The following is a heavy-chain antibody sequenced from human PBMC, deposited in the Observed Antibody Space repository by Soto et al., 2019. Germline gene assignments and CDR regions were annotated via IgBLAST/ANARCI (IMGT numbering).Heavy chain of an antibody. J-gene: IGHJ3*02. CDR1: GFTFSSYS. D-gene: IGHD6-19*01. Sequence: GGSLRLSCAASGFTFSSYSMNWVRQAPGKGLEWVSSISSSSSYIYYADSVKGRFTISRDNAKNSLYLQMNSLRAEDTAVYYCARSISGWPQNDAFDIWGQGTMVTVSS. CDR2: ISSSSSYI. CDR3: ARSISGWPQNDAFDI. V-gene: IGHV3-21*01.